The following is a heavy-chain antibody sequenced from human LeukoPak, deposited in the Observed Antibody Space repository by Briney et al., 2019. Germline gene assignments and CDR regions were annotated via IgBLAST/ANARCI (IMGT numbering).Heavy chain of an antibody. J-gene: IGHJ3*02. Sequence: ASVKVSCKASGYTFTSYGISWVRQAPGQGLEWMGWISAYNGNTNYAQKFQGRVTMTTDTSTSTAHMELRSLRSDDTAMYYCARDLRSRRSYFYDGSGYRSFDIWGQGTMVTVSS. D-gene: IGHD3-22*01. CDR1: GYTFTSYG. CDR3: ARDLRSRRSYFYDGSGYRSFDI. CDR2: ISAYNGNT. V-gene: IGHV1-18*01.